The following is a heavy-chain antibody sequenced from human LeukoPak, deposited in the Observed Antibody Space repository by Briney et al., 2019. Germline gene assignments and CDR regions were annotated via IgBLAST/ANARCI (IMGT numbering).Heavy chain of an antibody. D-gene: IGHD3-3*01. J-gene: IGHJ4*02. Sequence: SETLSLTCAVHGGSFSGYYWSWIRQPPGKGLEWIGEINHSGSTNYNPSLKSRVTISVDTSKNQFSLKLSSVTAADTAVYYCASGFWSGYYLFDYWGQGTLVTVSS. CDR2: INHSGST. V-gene: IGHV4-34*01. CDR1: GGSFSGYY. CDR3: ASGFWSGYYLFDY.